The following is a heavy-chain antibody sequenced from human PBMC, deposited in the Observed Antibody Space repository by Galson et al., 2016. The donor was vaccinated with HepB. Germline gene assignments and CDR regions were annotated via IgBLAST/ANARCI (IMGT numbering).Heavy chain of an antibody. J-gene: IGHJ4*02. CDR2: IYLSGRT. Sequence: SETLSLTCAVSGGSIISNNWCSWVRQPPGKGLEWIGEIYLSGRTSYNTSLMSRLSISMDKSQKQFSLTLTSVTAADTAVYYFISESWVNWGQGVLVTVSS. V-gene: IGHV4-4*02. CDR3: ISESWVN. D-gene: IGHD3-10*01. CDR1: GGSIISNNW.